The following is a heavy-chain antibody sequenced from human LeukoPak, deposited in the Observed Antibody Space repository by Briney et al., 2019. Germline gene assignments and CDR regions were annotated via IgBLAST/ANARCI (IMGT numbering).Heavy chain of an antibody. CDR3: ARDMVRGPLDY. V-gene: IGHV4-61*01. Sequence: SETLSLTCTVSGGSVSIGSYYWSWIRQPPGKGLEWIGYIYYSGSTNYNPSLKSRVTISVDTSKNQFSLKLSSVTAADTAVYYCARDMVRGPLDYWGQGTLVTVSS. CDR2: IYYSGST. D-gene: IGHD3-10*01. CDR1: GGSVSIGSYY. J-gene: IGHJ4*02.